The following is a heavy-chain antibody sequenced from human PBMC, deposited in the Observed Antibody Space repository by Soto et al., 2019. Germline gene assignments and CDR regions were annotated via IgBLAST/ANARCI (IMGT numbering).Heavy chain of an antibody. CDR2: IGLYIHNT. V-gene: IGHV1-18*04. CDR1: GYIFTSYG. J-gene: IGHJ4*02. Sequence: ASVKVSCKASGYIFTSYGINWVGQAAGQGVEGMGWIGLYIHNTNYAQKFQSRDTITTDTTTSTVYMELRSLTSDDTAVYYCASGAFDYGSESHYTTPFDYWGQGTLVTVSS. CDR3: ASGAFDYGSESHYTTPFDY. D-gene: IGHD3-10*01.